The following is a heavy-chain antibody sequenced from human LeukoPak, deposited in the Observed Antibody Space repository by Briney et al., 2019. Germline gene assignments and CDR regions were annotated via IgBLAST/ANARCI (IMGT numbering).Heavy chain of an antibody. Sequence: PSETLSLTCAVYGGSFSGYYWSWIRQPPGKGLEWIGEINHSGSTNYNPSLKSRVTISVDTSKNQFSLKLSSVTAADTAVYYCGRGAYDYVWGSYRQTFDYWGQGTLVTVSS. V-gene: IGHV4-34*01. J-gene: IGHJ4*02. CDR1: GGSFSGYY. CDR3: GRGAYDYVWGSYRQTFDY. CDR2: INHSGST. D-gene: IGHD3-16*02.